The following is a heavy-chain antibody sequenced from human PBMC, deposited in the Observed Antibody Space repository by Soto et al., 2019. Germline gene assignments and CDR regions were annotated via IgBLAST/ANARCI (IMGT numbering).Heavy chain of an antibody. CDR3: ARERCPISNCQIIAYYYGMDV. CDR2: INPSGDTT. V-gene: IGHV1-46*01. CDR1: GNTFTNSY. J-gene: IGHJ6*02. D-gene: IGHD3-3*02. Sequence: GASVKVSCKAPGNTFTNSYMYWVRQAPGQGLEWMGMINPSGDTTSYAQEFQGRVTMTRDTSTSTVYMELTSLRSEDTVVYYCARERCPISNCQIIAYYYGMDVWGQGTTVTVSS.